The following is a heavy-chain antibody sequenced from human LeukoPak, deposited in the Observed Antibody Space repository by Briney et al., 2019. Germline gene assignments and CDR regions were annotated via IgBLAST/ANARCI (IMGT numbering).Heavy chain of an antibody. CDR3: ARGAKGYGMDV. Sequence: SETLSLTCAVYGGSFSGYYWSWIRQPPGKGLEWIGEINHSGSTNYNPSLKSRVTISVDTSKNQFSLKLSSVTAADTAVYYCARGAKGYGMDVRGQGTTVTVSS. CDR2: INHSGST. J-gene: IGHJ6*02. CDR1: GGSFSGYY. V-gene: IGHV4-34*01. D-gene: IGHD4/OR15-4a*01.